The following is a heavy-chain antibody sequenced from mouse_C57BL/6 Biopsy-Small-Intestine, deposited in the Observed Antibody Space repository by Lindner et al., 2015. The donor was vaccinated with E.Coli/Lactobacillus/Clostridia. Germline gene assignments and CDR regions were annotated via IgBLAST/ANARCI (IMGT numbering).Heavy chain of an antibody. V-gene: IGHV1-19*01. CDR1: GYTFTDYY. CDR3: ARVVYDSYWYFDV. J-gene: IGHJ1*03. D-gene: IGHD2-3*01. CDR2: INPYNGGT. Sequence: VQLQESGPVLVKPGASVKMSCKASGYTFTDYYMNWVKQSHGKSLEWIGVINPYNGGTSYNQKFKGKATLTVDKSSSTAYMELNSLTSEDSAVYYCARVVYDSYWYFDVWGTGTTVTVSS.